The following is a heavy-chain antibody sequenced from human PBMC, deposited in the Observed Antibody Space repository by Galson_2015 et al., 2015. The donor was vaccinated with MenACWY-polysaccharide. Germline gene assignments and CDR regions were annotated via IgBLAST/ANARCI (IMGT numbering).Heavy chain of an antibody. Sequence: SLRLSCAASGFAVSTNYMAWVRQAPGKGLEWVSLIYSGATTYYPDSVTRRFTISRDNSKNTVYLQMNRLRAEDTSVYYCASGGHDYGGNSGIYYFDYWGRGTLVTVSS. V-gene: IGHV3-53*01. D-gene: IGHD4-23*01. J-gene: IGHJ4*02. CDR2: IYSGATT. CDR1: GFAVSTNY. CDR3: ASGGHDYGGNSGIYYFDY.